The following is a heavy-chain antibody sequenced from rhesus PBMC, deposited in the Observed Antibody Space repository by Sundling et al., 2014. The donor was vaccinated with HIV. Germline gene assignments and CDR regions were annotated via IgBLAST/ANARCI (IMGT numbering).Heavy chain of an antibody. CDR3: ARTGPWTGFYXFDY. Sequence: QVQLQESGPGLVKPSETLSLTCVVSGYSISSGYYWGWIRQPPGKGLEYIGYISGSSGSTYYNPSVKSRVTISKDTSKNQFSLKLSSVTAADTAVYYCARTGPWTGFYXFDYWGQGVLVTVSS. J-gene: IGHJ4*01. CDR1: GYSISSGYY. V-gene: IGHV4-99*01. CDR2: ISGSSGST. D-gene: IGHD3-3*01.